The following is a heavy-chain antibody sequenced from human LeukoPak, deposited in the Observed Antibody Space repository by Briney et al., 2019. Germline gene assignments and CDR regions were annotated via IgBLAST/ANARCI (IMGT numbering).Heavy chain of an antibody. CDR2: ISSSSSYI. CDR1: GFTFSSYS. Sequence: GGPLRLSCAASGFTFSSYSMNWVRQAPGKGLEWVSSISSSSSYIYYADSVKGRFTISRDNAKNSLYLQMNSLRAEDTAVYYCARMPSGIAARPGYYYMDVWGKGTTVTVSS. J-gene: IGHJ6*03. V-gene: IGHV3-21*01. D-gene: IGHD6-6*01. CDR3: ARMPSGIAARPGYYYMDV.